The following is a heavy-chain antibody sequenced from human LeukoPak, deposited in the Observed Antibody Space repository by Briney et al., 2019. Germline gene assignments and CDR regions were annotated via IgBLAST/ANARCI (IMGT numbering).Heavy chain of an antibody. CDR1: GGSFNAYA. V-gene: IGHV1-8*03. CDR2: IIPNVGNT. Sequence: ASVKVSCKASGGSFNAYAISWVRQAPGQGLEWMGGIIPNVGNTGYAQKFQGRVTFTRNTSISTAYMELTSLRSEDTAVYYCAREVRHRSYNWFDLWGQGTLVTVSS. J-gene: IGHJ5*02. CDR3: AREVRHRSYNWFDL. D-gene: IGHD3-16*02.